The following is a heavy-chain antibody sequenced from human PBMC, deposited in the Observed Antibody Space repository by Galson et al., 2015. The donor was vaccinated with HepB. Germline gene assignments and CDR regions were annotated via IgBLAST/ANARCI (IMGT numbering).Heavy chain of an antibody. V-gene: IGHV1-18*01. CDR3: ARVLEGMGPQSFGEFQPDY. Sequence: SVKVSCRASGYTFTSYGISWVRQAPGQGLEWMGWISAYNGNTNYAQKLQGRVTMTTDTSTSTAYMELRSLRSDDTAVYYCARVLEGMGPQSFGEFQPDYWGQGTLVTVSS. CDR1: GYTFTSYG. CDR2: ISAYNGNT. D-gene: IGHD3-10*01. J-gene: IGHJ4*02.